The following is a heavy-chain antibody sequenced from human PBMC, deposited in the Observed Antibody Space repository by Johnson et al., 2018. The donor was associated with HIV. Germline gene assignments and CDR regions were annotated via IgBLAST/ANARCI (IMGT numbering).Heavy chain of an antibody. CDR1: GFTFSSYA. V-gene: IGHV3-66*01. J-gene: IGHJ3*01. D-gene: IGHD2-15*01. Sequence: EVQLVESGGGLVQPGRSLRLSCTASGFTFSSYAMHWVRQAPGKGLEWVSVIYSGGSTYYADSVKGRFTISRDNSKNTLYLQMNSLRVEDTAVYYCARERGISGGFDFWGQGTRVSVSS. CDR2: IYSGGST. CDR3: ARERGISGGFDF.